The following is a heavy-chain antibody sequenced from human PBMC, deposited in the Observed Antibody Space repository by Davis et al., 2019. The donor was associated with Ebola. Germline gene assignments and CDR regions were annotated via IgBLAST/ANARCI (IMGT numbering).Heavy chain of an antibody. CDR3: ARGRNGGWDFDY. V-gene: IGHV1-18*01. Sequence: ASVKVSCKTSGYSFTTYGIMWVRQAPGQGLEWMGWIAAYNGYTNYVQKFQGRVTMTIETSTSTAYMELRSLKSDDTAEYFCARGRNGGWDFDYWGQGTLVTVSS. CDR2: IAAYNGYT. CDR1: GYSFTTYG. J-gene: IGHJ4*02. D-gene: IGHD6-19*01.